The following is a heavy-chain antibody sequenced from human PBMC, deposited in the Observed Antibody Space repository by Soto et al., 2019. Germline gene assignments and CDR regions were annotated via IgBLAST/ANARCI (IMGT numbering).Heavy chain of an antibody. D-gene: IGHD5-12*01. V-gene: IGHV2-5*02. CDR3: ARLTRGVYDSGRLWEKFDY. J-gene: IGHJ4*02. CDR1: GFSLSSIGMG. Sequence: QITVKESGLTLVKPTETLTLTCTFSGFSLSSIGMGVGWIRQPPGKALEWLALIYWDDDKRYSPSLSSRLTITKDPSKNEVDLTMTNTDPVDTATYYCARLTRGVYDSGRLWEKFDYWGQGTLVTVSS. CDR2: IYWDDDK.